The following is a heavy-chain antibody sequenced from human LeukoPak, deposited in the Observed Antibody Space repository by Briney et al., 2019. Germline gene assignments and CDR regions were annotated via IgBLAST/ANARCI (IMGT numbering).Heavy chain of an antibody. J-gene: IGHJ4*02. CDR3: ARDYCSGGSCFDY. CDR1: GFTFSSYG. V-gene: IGHV1-46*01. D-gene: IGHD2-15*01. CDR2: INPSGGST. Sequence: PGRSLRLSCAASGFTFSSYGMHWVRQAPGQGLEWMGIINPSGGSTSYAQKFQGRVTMTRDTSTTTVYMELSSLRSEDTAVYYCARDYCSGGSCFDYWGQGTLVTVSS.